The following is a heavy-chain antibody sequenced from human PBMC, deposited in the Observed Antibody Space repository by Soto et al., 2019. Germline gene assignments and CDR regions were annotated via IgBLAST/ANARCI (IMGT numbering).Heavy chain of an antibody. CDR1: GFTFSSYA. CDR3: LYERYGSHRYHLYY. D-gene: IGHD3-9*01. CDR2: ISGSGDST. V-gene: IGHV3-23*01. Sequence: GGSLRLSCAGSGFTFSSYAMRWVRQAPGKGLEWVSAISGSGDSTYYTDSVKGRFTISRDNAKNSLYLQMDSLRPEDTALYYFLYERYGSHRYHLYYWGQRALVIVSS. J-gene: IGHJ4*02.